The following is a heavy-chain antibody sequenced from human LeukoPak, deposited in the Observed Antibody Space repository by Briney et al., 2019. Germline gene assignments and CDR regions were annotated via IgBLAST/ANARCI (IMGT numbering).Heavy chain of an antibody. CDR3: AREFWDSSGGYYYYYGMDV. Sequence: PSETLSLTCAVYGGSFSDYYWSWIRQPPGKGLEWIGYIYYSGSTYYNPSLKSRITISVDTSKNQFSLKLSSVTAADTAVYYCAREFWDSSGGYYYYYGMDVWGQGTTVTVSS. D-gene: IGHD3-22*01. V-gene: IGHV4-34*09. J-gene: IGHJ6*02. CDR2: IYYSGST. CDR1: GGSFSDYY.